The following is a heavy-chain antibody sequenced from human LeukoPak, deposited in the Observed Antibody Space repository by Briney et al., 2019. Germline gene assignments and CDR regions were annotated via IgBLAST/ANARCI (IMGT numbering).Heavy chain of an antibody. Sequence: PSETLSLTCTVSGGSISSSSYYWDWIRQPPGKGLEWIGSIYHTGSTYYNPSLKSRVTISVDTSKNQFSLKLSSVTAADTAVYYCARVTTVITYAFDIWGQGTMVTVSS. CDR3: ARVTTVITYAFDI. CDR2: IYHTGST. V-gene: IGHV4-39*07. CDR1: GGSISSSSYY. J-gene: IGHJ3*02. D-gene: IGHD4-17*01.